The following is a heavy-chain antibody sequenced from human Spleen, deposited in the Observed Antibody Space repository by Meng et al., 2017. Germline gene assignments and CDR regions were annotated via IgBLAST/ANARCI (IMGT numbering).Heavy chain of an antibody. CDR2: INPNSGGT. Sequence: ASVKVSCKASGYTFTGYYMHWVRQAPGQGLEWMGWINPNSGGTNYAQKFQGRVTMTRDTSFSTAYMGLSRLRSDDTAVYYCARGGLELMRYSSSWYLIDYWGQGTLVTVSS. V-gene: IGHV1-2*02. D-gene: IGHD6-13*01. J-gene: IGHJ4*02. CDR3: ARGGLELMRYSSSWYLIDY. CDR1: GYTFTGYY.